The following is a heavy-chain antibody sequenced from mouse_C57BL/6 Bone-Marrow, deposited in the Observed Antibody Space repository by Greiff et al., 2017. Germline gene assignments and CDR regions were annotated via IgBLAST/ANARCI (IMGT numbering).Heavy chain of an antibody. CDR2: IRLKSDNYAT. J-gene: IGHJ2*01. Sequence: EVKLVESGGGLVQPGGSMKLSCVASGFTFSNYWMNWVRQSPEKGLEWVAQIRLKSDNYATHYAESVKGRFTISRDDSKSSVYLQMNNLRAEDTGIYYCTESDYYGSSQNYFDYWGQGTTLTVSS. D-gene: IGHD1-1*01. CDR1: GFTFSNYW. V-gene: IGHV6-3*01. CDR3: TESDYYGSSQNYFDY.